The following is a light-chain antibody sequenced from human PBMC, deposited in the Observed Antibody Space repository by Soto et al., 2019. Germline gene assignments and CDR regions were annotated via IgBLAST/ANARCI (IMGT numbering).Light chain of an antibody. V-gene: IGLV2-8*01. CDR3: SSYAGSNNSLYV. CDR2: EVS. Sequence: QSVLTQPPSASGSPGQSVTISCPGTSSDVGGYNYVSWYQQHPGKAPKLMIYEVSKRPSGVPDRFSGSKSGNTASLTVSGLQAEDEVDYYCSSYAGSNNSLYVFGTGSKVTVL. J-gene: IGLJ1*01. CDR1: SSDVGGYNY.